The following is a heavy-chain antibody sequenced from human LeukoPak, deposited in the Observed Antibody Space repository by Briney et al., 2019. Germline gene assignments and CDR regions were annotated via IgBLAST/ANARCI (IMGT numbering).Heavy chain of an antibody. CDR2: MNPNSGNT. V-gene: IGHV1-8*01. D-gene: IGHD2-15*01. CDR1: GYTFTSYD. J-gene: IGHJ6*02. CDR3: ATVAAKRYYYGMDV. Sequence: ASMKVSCKASGYTFTSYDINWVRQATGQGLEWMGWMNPNSGNTGYAQKFQGRVTMTRNTSISTAYMELSSLRSEDTAVYYCATVAAKRYYYGMDVWGQGTTVTVSS.